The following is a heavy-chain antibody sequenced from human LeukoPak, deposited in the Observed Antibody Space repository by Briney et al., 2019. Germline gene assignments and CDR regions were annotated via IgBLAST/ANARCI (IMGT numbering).Heavy chain of an antibody. V-gene: IGHV4-39*02. D-gene: IGHD1-26*01. J-gene: IGHJ4*02. CDR1: GGSISSTNYY. CDR2: IYYNGAT. CDR3: AKEARFLSGNYYGRDDF. Sequence: SETLSLTCDVSGGSISSTNYYWGWIRQPPGKGLEWIGTIYYNGATQYSPSLKSRVSISVDTSKNQFSLKLSSVTATDTAVYYCAKEARFLSGNYYGRDDFWGQGTLVTASS.